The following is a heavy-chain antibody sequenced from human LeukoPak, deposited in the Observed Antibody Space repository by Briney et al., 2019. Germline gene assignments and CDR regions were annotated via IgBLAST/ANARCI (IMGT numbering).Heavy chain of an antibody. J-gene: IGHJ3*01. CDR2: VSPSSGHT. CDR1: GYTFTNYG. Sequence: GASVKVSCKAFGYTFTNYGITWLRQAPGQGLEWMGWVSPSSGHTNYTQNLQDRVTMTTDTPTNTACMELRSLRSDDTAVYYCARDLIVVGGDVFDLWGQGTMVTVSS. CDR3: ARDLIVVGGDVFDL. D-gene: IGHD2-15*01. V-gene: IGHV1-18*01.